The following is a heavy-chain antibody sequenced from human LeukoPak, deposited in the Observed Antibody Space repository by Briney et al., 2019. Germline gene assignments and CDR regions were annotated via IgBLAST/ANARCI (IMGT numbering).Heavy chain of an antibody. J-gene: IGHJ4*02. Sequence: GGSLRLSCATSGFTFSAYTMSWIRQAPGKGLEWLSYISNSDNTIYNADSVKGRFSISRDNAKNSLYLQMNSLRAEDTAVYYCARAIVGATIADYWGQGTLVTVSS. D-gene: IGHD1-26*01. CDR3: ARAIVGATIADY. V-gene: IGHV3-11*04. CDR2: ISNSDNTI. CDR1: GFTFSAYT.